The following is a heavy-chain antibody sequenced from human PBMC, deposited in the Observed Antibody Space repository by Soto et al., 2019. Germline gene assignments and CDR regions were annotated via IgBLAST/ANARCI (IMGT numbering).Heavy chain of an antibody. CDR2: ISGSGGST. CDR1: GFTFSSYA. V-gene: IGHV3-23*01. CDR3: AKSSRFGELLYRFRPYYFDY. J-gene: IGHJ4*02. D-gene: IGHD3-10*01. Sequence: GGSLRLSCAASGFTFSSYAMSWVRQAPGKGLEWVSAISGSGGSTYYADSVKGRFTISRGNSKNTRYLQMNSLRAEDTAVYYCAKSSRFGELLYRFRPYYFDYWGQGTLVTVSS.